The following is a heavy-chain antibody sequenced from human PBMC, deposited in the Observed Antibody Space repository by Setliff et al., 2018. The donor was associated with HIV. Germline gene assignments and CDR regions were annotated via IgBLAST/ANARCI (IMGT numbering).Heavy chain of an antibody. CDR2: IYPGDSDT. CDR1: GYSFTNYW. Sequence: LGESLKISCKGSGYSFTNYWIGWVRHMAGKGLEWMVIIYPGDSDTRYSPSFQGQVIISADKSNSTAYLQWSSLKASDSAMYYCARFWNSGSYRDAFDIWGQGTMVTVSS. CDR3: ARFWNSGSYRDAFDI. V-gene: IGHV5-51*01. D-gene: IGHD1-26*01. J-gene: IGHJ3*02.